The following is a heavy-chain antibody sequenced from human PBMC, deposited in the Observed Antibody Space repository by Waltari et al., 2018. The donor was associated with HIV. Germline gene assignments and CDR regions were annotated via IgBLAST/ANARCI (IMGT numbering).Heavy chain of an antibody. J-gene: IGHJ4*02. CDR2: ISKSGYYV. V-gene: IGHV3-21*02. Sequence: DVQLVESGGGLVKPGQSLRLSCIASGFKVDLFSMPWVRQAQGGGLEWVASISKSGYYVYYSDSLKGRVTVSRDNAQESLLLQVSSLAADDTGLYFCVRDRTSETTGDFDSWGRGVPVIVSS. CDR3: VRDRTSETTGDFDS. CDR1: GFKVDLFS. D-gene: IGHD1-1*01.